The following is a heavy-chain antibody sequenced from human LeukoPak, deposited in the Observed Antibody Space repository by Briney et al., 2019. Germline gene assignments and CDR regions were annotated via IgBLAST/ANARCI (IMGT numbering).Heavy chain of an antibody. V-gene: IGHV5-51*01. J-gene: IGHJ3*02. Sequence: GASLKISCKGSAYSFTSYRICWVRQMLGKGLEWMGIIYPGDSDTRYSPSFQGQVTISADKSISTAYLQWSSLKASDTAMYYCAPEHPGATHGAFEIWGQGTMVTVSS. CDR1: AYSFTSYR. D-gene: IGHD1-26*01. CDR2: IYPGDSDT. CDR3: APEHPGATHGAFEI.